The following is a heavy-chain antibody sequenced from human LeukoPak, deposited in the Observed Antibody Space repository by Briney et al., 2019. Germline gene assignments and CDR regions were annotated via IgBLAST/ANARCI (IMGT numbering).Heavy chain of an antibody. CDR3: VTLGATNFGY. CDR2: ISPDSGGT. CDR1: GDTFIDYY. Sequence: ASVKVSCKASGDTFIDYYIHWVRQAPGQGLEFLGWISPDSGGTNYPQKFQGRVTLTRDTSISTAYMGLSRLRSDDTAVYYCVTLGATNFGYWGQGTLVTVSS. J-gene: IGHJ4*02. D-gene: IGHD1-26*01. V-gene: IGHV1-2*02.